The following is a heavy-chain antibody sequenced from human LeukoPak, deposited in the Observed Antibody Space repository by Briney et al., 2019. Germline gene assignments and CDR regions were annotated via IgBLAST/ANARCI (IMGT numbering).Heavy chain of an antibody. D-gene: IGHD3-10*01. J-gene: IGHJ4*02. Sequence: ASVKVSCKASGYTFTSYGISWVRQAPGQGLEWMGWISAYNGNTNYAQKLQGRVTMTTDTSTSTAYMELRSLRSDDTAVYYCARDHVWLGEPNHFDYWGQGTLVTVSS. CDR1: GYTFTSYG. V-gene: IGHV1-18*01. CDR2: ISAYNGNT. CDR3: ARDHVWLGEPNHFDY.